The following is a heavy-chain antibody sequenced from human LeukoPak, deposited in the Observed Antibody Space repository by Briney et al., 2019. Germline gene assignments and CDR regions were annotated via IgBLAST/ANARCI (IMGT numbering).Heavy chain of an antibody. V-gene: IGHV3-33*06. CDR2: IWYDGSNK. Sequence: GGSLRLSCAASGFTFSSYGMRWARQAPGKGLEWVAVIWYDGSNKYYADSVKGRFTISRDNSKNTLYPQMNSLRAEDTAVYYCAKDPYSGSYTLDYWGQGTLVTVSS. D-gene: IGHD1-26*01. CDR3: AKDPYSGSYTLDY. CDR1: GFTFSSYG. J-gene: IGHJ4*02.